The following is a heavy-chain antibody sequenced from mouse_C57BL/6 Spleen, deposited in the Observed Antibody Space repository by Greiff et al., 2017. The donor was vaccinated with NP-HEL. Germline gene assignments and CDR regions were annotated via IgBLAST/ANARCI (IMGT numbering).Heavy chain of an antibody. Sequence: EVQLKQSGAELVRPGASVKLSCTASGFNITDYYMHWVKQRPEQGLEWIGRIDPEDGDTEYAPKFQGKATMTADTSSNTAYLQLSSLTSEDTAVYYCTKDYYGSSSYWYFDVWGTGTTVTVSS. J-gene: IGHJ1*03. D-gene: IGHD1-1*01. CDR3: TKDYYGSSSYWYFDV. V-gene: IGHV14-1*01. CDR2: IDPEDGDT. CDR1: GFNITDYY.